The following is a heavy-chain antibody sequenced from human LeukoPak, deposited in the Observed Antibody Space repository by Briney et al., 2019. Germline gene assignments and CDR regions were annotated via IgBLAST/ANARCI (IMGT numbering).Heavy chain of an antibody. D-gene: IGHD1-7*01. CDR3: AKSGTNSNAFDI. V-gene: IGHV3-30*18. CDR1: GFTFSSYG. CDR2: ISYDGSNK. J-gene: IGHJ3*02. Sequence: PGRSLRLSCAASGFTFSSYGMHWVRQAPGKGLEWVAAISYDGSNKYYADSVKGRFTISRDNSKNTLYLQMNSLRAEDTAVYYCAKSGTNSNAFDIWGQGTMVTVSS.